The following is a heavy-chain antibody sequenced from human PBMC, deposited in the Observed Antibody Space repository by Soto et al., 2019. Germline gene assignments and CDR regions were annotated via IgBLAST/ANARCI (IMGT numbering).Heavy chain of an antibody. Sequence: GGSLRLSCAASGFTFSSDWMHWVRQAPGKGLVWVSRINTDGSGTTYADSVKGRFTISRDNAKNSLYLQMNSLRAEDTAVYYCARDDYPYYDDSSGYHFDYWGQGALVTVSS. CDR1: GFTFSSDW. CDR3: ARDDYPYYDDSSGYHFDY. CDR2: INTDGSGT. J-gene: IGHJ4*02. V-gene: IGHV3-74*01. D-gene: IGHD3-22*01.